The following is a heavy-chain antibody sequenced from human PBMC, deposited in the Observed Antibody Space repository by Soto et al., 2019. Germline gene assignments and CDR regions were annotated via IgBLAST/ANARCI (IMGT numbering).Heavy chain of an antibody. J-gene: IGHJ4*02. CDR2: IWYDGSKK. D-gene: IGHD1-26*01. V-gene: IGHV3-33*01. CDR3: ARLSGSYCDQ. Sequence: QVQLVESGGGVVQPGRSLGLTCAASGFTFGSHGMFWGRHAPGKGLEWVALIWYDGSKKYYADSVKGRFTISRDNSKNTLYLQMNSLRAEDTAVYYCARLSGSYCDQWGQGTLVTVSS. CDR1: GFTFGSHG.